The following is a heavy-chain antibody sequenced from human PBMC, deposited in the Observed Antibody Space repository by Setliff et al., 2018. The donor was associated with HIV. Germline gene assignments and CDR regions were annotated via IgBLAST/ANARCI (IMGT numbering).Heavy chain of an antibody. CDR2: ISGGGYTT. CDR1: GFTFSTYA. V-gene: IGHV3-23*01. J-gene: IGHJ4*02. CDR3: AKDRGEVPTAFFDY. Sequence: PGESLKISCAASGFTFSTYAMSWVRQAPGKGLEWVSGISGGGYTTYYADSVKGRFTISRDNSKNTIYLQMSSLRAEDTAVYYCAKDRGEVPTAFFDYWGQGTLVTVSS. D-gene: IGHD2-2*01.